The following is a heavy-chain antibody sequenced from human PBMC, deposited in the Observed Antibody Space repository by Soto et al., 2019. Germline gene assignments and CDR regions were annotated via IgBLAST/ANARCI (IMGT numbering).Heavy chain of an antibody. Sequence: SGPTLVNPTQTLTLTCTFSGFSLSTSGMCVSWIRQPPGKALEWLALIDWDDDKYYSTSLKTRLTISKDTSKNQVVLTMTNMDPVDTATYYCARHSPYYGSGSSFDYWGQGTLVTVSS. CDR1: GFSLSTSGMC. CDR3: ARHSPYYGSGSSFDY. D-gene: IGHD3-10*01. V-gene: IGHV2-70*01. J-gene: IGHJ4*02. CDR2: IDWDDDK.